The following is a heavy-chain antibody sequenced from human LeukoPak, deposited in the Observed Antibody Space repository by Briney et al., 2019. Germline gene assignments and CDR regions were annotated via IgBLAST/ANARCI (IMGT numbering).Heavy chain of an antibody. J-gene: IGHJ5*02. V-gene: IGHV1-18*01. Sequence: ASVKVSCKASGYTFTSYGTSWVRQAPGRGLEWMGWISAYNGNTNYAQKLQGRVTMTTDTSTSTAYMELRSLRSDDTAVYYCARDLGAGPNGWFDPWGQGTLVTVSS. CDR3: ARDLGAGPNGWFDP. CDR1: GYTFTSYG. D-gene: IGHD6-19*01. CDR2: ISAYNGNT.